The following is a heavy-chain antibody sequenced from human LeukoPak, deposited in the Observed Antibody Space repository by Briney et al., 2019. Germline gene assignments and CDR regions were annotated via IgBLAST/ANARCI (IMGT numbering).Heavy chain of an antibody. Sequence: GGSLRLSCAASGFTFSSYGMHWVRQAPGKGLEWVAVIWYDGSNKYYADSAKGRFTISRDNSKNTLYLQMNSLRAEDTAVYYCARATRYYDILTGPFDYWGQGTLVTVSS. CDR1: GFTFSSYG. V-gene: IGHV3-33*01. CDR3: ARATRYYDILTGPFDY. CDR2: IWYDGSNK. D-gene: IGHD3-9*01. J-gene: IGHJ4*02.